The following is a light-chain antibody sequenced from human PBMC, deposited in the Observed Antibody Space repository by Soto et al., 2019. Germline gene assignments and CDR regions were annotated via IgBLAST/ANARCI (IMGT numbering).Light chain of an antibody. J-gene: IGKJ1*01. Sequence: DIVMTQSPLSLPVTPGEPASISCRSSQSLLHSNGYNYLDWYLQKPGQSPQLLIYLGSNRASGVPDRFSGSGSGTAFTLKISRVEAEDVEVYYCMQSLQTPWTFGQGTKVEIK. CDR3: MQSLQTPWT. CDR2: LGS. V-gene: IGKV2-28*01. CDR1: QSLLHSNGYNY.